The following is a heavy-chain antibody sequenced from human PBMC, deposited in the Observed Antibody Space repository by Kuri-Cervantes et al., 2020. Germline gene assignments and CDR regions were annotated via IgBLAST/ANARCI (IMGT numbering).Heavy chain of an antibody. V-gene: IGHV3-13*01. D-gene: IGHD2-21*01. CDR2: IGTAGDT. J-gene: IGHJ6*02. Sequence: ETLSLTCAASGSTFSSYDMHWVRQATGKGLEWVSAIGTAGDTYYPGSVKGRFTISRENAKNSLYLQMNSLRAGDTAVYYCARGLRGGYYGMDVWGQGTTVTVSS. CDR1: GSTFSSYD. CDR3: ARGLRGGYYGMDV.